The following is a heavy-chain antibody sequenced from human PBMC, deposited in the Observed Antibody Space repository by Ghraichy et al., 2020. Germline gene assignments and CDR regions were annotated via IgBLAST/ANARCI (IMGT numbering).Heavy chain of an antibody. D-gene: IGHD1-14*01. J-gene: IGHJ4*02. Sequence: ASVKVSCKTSGYTFPDHYIHWVRQAPGQGPEWMGWMNPSNGGTSYAQKFQGRVTMTRDTSITTAYMELSSLRSDDTAVYHCARVYHCSIAGCPMTGYDYWGQGTLVTVSS. CDR2: MNPSNGGT. V-gene: IGHV1-2*02. CDR3: ARVYHCSIAGCPMTGYDY. CDR1: GYTFPDHY.